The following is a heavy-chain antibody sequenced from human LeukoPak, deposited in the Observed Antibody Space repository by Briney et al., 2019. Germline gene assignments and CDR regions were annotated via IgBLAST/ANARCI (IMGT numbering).Heavy chain of an antibody. CDR1: GGSFSGCY. J-gene: IGHJ4*02. D-gene: IGHD3-10*01. CDR3: AREYEYYYGSGRASYMDY. V-gene: IGHV4-34*01. CDR2: INHSGST. Sequence: SETLSLTCAVYGGSFSGCYWSWIRQPPGKGLEWIGEINHSGSTNYNPSLKSRVTISVDTSKNQFSLKLSSVTAADTAVYYCAREYEYYYGSGRASYMDYWGQGTLVTVSS.